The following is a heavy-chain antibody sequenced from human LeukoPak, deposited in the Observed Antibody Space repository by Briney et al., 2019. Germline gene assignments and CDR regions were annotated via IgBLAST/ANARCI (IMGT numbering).Heavy chain of an antibody. V-gene: IGHV3-49*04. J-gene: IGHJ4*02. Sequence: GRSLRLSCTTSGFTFVDHAMGWVRQAPGKGLEWVGFIRSNACGGTTEYAESVKGRFIISRDDSRSILYLQTSSLATEATAVYSCTGVCWLAFDNWGRGTLVTVSS. CDR1: GFTFVDHA. D-gene: IGHD3-9*01. CDR3: TGVCWLAFDN. CDR2: IRSNACGGTT.